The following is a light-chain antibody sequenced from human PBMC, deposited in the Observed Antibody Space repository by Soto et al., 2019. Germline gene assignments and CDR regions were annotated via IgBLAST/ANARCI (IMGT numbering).Light chain of an antibody. V-gene: IGKV1-33*01. J-gene: IGKJ4*01. CDR2: DAS. Sequence: IQMSQSPSSLSASVGDRVTITCQASQDISNYLNWYQHKPGKPPKLLIYDASNLETGVPSRFSGSKSGTAFTFTISSLQPEDIATYYCQQYDNLPFSFGGGTKWIS. CDR1: QDISNY. CDR3: QQYDNLPFS.